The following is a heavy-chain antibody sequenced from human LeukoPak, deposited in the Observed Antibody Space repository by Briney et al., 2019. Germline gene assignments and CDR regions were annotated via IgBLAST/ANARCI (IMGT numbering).Heavy chain of an antibody. D-gene: IGHD6-19*01. J-gene: IGHJ4*02. V-gene: IGHV3-23*01. CDR3: AGRRSSGWYAY. CDR2: ISGSGGST. Sequence: GRSLRLSCAASGFTFSSYAMSWVRQAPGKGLEWVSAISGSGGSTYYADSVKGRFTISRDNSKNTLYLQMNSLRAEDTAVYYCAGRRSSGWYAYWGQGTLDTVSS. CDR1: GFTFSSYA.